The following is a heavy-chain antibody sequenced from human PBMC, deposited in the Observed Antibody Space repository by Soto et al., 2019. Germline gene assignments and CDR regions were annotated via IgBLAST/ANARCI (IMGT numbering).Heavy chain of an antibody. CDR1: GGTFYTYT. D-gene: IGHD5-18*01. Sequence: QVQLVQSGAEVRKPGSSVQVSCKASGGTFYTYTFSWVRQAPGQGLEWMGSITPIYPTTNYAEKFQGSLTVTADGSTNTAYMELNSLTSEDTAVYYCARIPRYSFPTSDDLDSWGQGTLVTVSS. CDR3: ARIPRYSFPTSDDLDS. V-gene: IGHV1-69*15. J-gene: IGHJ4*02. CDR2: ITPIYPTT.